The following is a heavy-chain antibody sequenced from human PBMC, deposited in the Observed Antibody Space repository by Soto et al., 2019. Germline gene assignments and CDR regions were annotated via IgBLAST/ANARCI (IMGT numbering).Heavy chain of an antibody. V-gene: IGHV4-39*02. CDR2: IYYNGST. CDR3: AAIIVIPASIPLDY. Sequence: SETLSLTCTVSGGSISSRSFFWGWIRQPPGKGLEWIGTIYYNGSTNYSPPLKSRVTISVDKSKNHFYLKLSSVTAADRAVYFCAAIIVIPASIPLDYWGQGTPVTVSS. CDR1: GGSISSRSFF. D-gene: IGHD2-2*01. J-gene: IGHJ4*02.